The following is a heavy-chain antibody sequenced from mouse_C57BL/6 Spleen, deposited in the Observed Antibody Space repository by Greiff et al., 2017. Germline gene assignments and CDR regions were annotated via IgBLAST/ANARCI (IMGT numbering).Heavy chain of an antibody. D-gene: IGHD2-4*01. CDR2: ISYDGSN. J-gene: IGHJ3*01. CDR1: GYSITSGYY. V-gene: IGHV3-6*01. Sequence: EVQLQESGPGLVKPSQSLSLTCSVTGYSITSGYYWNWIRQFPGNKLEWMGYISYDGSNNYNASLKNRIAITPDTSKDQFFLKMNSVTTEDTATCYCARRGDYDYGRTWFAYWGQGTLVTVSA. CDR3: ARRGDYDYGRTWFAY.